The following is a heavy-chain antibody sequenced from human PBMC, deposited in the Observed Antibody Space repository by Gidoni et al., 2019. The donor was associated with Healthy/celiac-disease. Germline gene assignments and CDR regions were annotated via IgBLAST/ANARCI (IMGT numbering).Heavy chain of an antibody. CDR2: ISGSGGST. Sequence: EVQLLESGGGLVQPGGSLRLSCAASGFTFSNYAMSWVRQAPGKGLEWVSSISGSGGSTSYADSVKGRFTISRDNSKNTVYLQMNSLRAEDTAIYYCAKAGDYGWYYYYMDVWGKGTTVTVSS. V-gene: IGHV3-23*01. CDR1: GFTFSNYA. J-gene: IGHJ6*03. CDR3: AKAGDYGWYYYYMDV. D-gene: IGHD4-17*01.